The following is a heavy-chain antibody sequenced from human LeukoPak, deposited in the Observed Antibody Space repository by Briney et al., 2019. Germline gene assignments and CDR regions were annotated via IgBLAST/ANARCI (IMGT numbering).Heavy chain of an antibody. CDR1: GGTFSSYA. J-gene: IGHJ4*02. D-gene: IGHD6-19*01. Sequence: SVKVSCKASGGTFSSYAISWVRQAPGQGLEWMGRIIPILGTANYAQKFQGRVTITTDESTSTAYMELSSLRSEDTAVYYCARDSIAVAGTFDYWGQGTLVTVSS. CDR2: IIPILGTA. V-gene: IGHV1-69*11. CDR3: ARDSIAVAGTFDY.